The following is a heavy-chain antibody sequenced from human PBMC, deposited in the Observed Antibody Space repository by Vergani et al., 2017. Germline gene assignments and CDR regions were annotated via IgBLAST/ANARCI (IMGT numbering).Heavy chain of an antibody. CDR3: AKSGWLQHFGAHYFDS. CDR1: GFAFSRYA. J-gene: IGHJ4*02. V-gene: IGHV3-23*01. D-gene: IGHD5-24*01. Sequence: EVQLLESGGRLVQPGGSLRLSCVASGFAFSRYAMSWVRQAPGTGLEWVSGLTASGSGISYEDSVRGRFTISRDNSKNTLFLQMDSLRAEDTAVYYCAKSGWLQHFGAHYFDSWGQGILVTVSS. CDR2: LTASGSGI.